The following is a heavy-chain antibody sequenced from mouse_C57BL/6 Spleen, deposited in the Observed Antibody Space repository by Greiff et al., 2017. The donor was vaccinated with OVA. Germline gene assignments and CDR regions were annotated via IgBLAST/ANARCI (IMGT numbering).Heavy chain of an antibody. D-gene: IGHD4-1*01. J-gene: IGHJ3*01. CDR1: GYAFSSSW. Sequence: QVQLQQSGPELVKPGASVKISCKASGYAFSSSWMNWVKQRPGKGLEWIGRIYPGDGDTNYNGKFKGKATLTADKSSSTAYMQLSSLTSEDSAVYFWAREAGTGGFADWGQGTLVTVSA. V-gene: IGHV1-82*01. CDR3: AREAGTGGFAD. CDR2: IYPGDGDT.